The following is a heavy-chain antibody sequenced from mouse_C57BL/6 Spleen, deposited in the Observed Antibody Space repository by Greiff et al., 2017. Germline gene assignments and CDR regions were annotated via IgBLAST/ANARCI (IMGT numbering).Heavy chain of an antibody. CDR3: ARHTYYSNYSYFDY. CDR1: GYTFTSYG. D-gene: IGHD2-5*01. V-gene: IGHV1-81*01. CDR2: IYPRSGNT. Sequence: LQESGAELARPGASVKLSCKASGYTFTSYGISWVKQRTGQGLEWIGEIYPRSGNTYYNEKFKGKATLTADKSSSTAYMELRSLTSEDSAVYFCARHTYYSNYSYFDYWGQGTTLTVSS. J-gene: IGHJ2*01.